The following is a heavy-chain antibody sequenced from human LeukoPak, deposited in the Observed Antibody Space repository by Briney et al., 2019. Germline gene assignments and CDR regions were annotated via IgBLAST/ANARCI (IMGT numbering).Heavy chain of an antibody. CDR2: ISSGGSTI. J-gene: IGHJ4*02. D-gene: IGHD3-22*01. Sequence: GGSLRLSCAASGFTFSDYYMSWIRKAPGKGLEWVSYISSGGSTIYYADSVKGRFTISRDNAKNSLYLQMNSLRAEDAAVYYCARDIYYHDSSGYYFPGGSDYWGQGTLVTVSS. V-gene: IGHV3-11*04. CDR3: ARDIYYHDSSGYYFPGGSDY. CDR1: GFTFSDYY.